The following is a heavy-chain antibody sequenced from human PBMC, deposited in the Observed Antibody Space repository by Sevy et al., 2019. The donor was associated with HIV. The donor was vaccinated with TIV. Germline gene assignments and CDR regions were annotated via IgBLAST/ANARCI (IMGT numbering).Heavy chain of an antibody. V-gene: IGHV1-18*01. CDR1: GYTFTSYG. Sequence: ASVKVSCKASGYTFTSYGISWVRQAPGQGLEWMGWISAYNGNTNYAQKLQGRVTMTTDTSTSTAYMELRSLRSDDTAGYYCARERVYCSGGSCYRDFLDYWGQGTLVTVSS. CDR2: ISAYNGNT. D-gene: IGHD2-15*01. J-gene: IGHJ4*02. CDR3: ARERVYCSGGSCYRDFLDY.